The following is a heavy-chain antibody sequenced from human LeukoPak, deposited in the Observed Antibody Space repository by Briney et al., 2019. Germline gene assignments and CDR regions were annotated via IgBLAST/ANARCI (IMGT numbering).Heavy chain of an antibody. CDR1: GFTFSSYE. D-gene: IGHD3-22*01. V-gene: IGHV3-48*03. J-gene: IGHJ4*02. CDR2: ISSSGSTI. Sequence: PGGSLRPSCAASGFTFSSYEMNWVRQAPGKGLEWVSYISSSGSTIYYADSVKGRFTISRDNAKNSLYLQMNSLRAEDTAVYYCASEERYYYDSSGYPTLDYWGQGTLVTVSS. CDR3: ASEERYYYDSSGYPTLDY.